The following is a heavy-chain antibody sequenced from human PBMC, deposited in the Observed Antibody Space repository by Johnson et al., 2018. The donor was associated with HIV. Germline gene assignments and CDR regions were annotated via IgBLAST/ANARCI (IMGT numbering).Heavy chain of an antibody. V-gene: IGHV3-66*01. D-gene: IGHD5-24*01. CDR1: GFTVSGNY. CDR2: IFSGGST. Sequence: VQLVESGGGLVQPGGSLRLSCAASGFTVSGNYMTWVRQAPGKGLEWVSVIFSGGSTYYAGFVKGRFTISRDNSKNTLYLQMNSLRAEDTAVYYCARACRDCYPCDAFDIWGQGTMFTVSS. CDR3: ARACRDCYPCDAFDI. J-gene: IGHJ3*02.